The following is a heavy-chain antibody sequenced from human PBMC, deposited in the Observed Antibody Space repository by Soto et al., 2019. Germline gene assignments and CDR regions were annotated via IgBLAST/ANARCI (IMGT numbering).Heavy chain of an antibody. Sequence: PGGSLRLSCAASGFTFSSYAMSWVRQAPGKGLEWVSAISGSGGSTYYADSVKGRFTISRDNSKNTLYLQMNSLRAEDTAVYYCAKDFSRYYYDSSGYFPYWGQGTLVTVSS. J-gene: IGHJ4*02. CDR2: ISGSGGST. V-gene: IGHV3-23*01. CDR1: GFTFSSYA. D-gene: IGHD3-22*01. CDR3: AKDFSRYYYDSSGYFPY.